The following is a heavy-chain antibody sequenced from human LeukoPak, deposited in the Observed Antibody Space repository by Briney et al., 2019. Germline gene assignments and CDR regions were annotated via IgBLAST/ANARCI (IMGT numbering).Heavy chain of an antibody. V-gene: IGHV4-34*01. D-gene: IGHD3-3*01. CDR3: AIGITIFGVVCDY. Sequence: SETLSLTCAVYGGSFSGYYWSWIRQPPGKGLEWIGEINHSGSTNYNPSLKSRVTISVDTSKNQFSLKLSSVTAADTAVYYCAIGITIFGVVCDYWGQGTLVTVSS. J-gene: IGHJ4*02. CDR2: INHSGST. CDR1: GGSFSGYY.